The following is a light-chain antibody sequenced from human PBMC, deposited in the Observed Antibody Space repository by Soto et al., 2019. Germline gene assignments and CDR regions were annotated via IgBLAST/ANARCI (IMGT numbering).Light chain of an antibody. CDR3: QQYGSSPLYT. J-gene: IGKJ2*01. CDR1: QSVSSSY. CDR2: DAS. Sequence: IVLTQSPGTLSLSPGERATLSCRASQSVSSSYLAWYQQKPGQAPRLLIYDASSKATGIPDRISGSGSEKDCTLTISRLETEDFAVYYCQQYGSSPLYTLGQGTKLEIK. V-gene: IGKV3-20*01.